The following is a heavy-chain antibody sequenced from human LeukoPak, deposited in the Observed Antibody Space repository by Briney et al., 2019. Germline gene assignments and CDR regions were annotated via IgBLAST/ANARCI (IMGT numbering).Heavy chain of an antibody. Sequence: PGRSLRLSCAASGFTFDDYAMHWVRQAPGKGLEWVSGISWNSGSIGYADSVKGRFTISRDNAKNSLYLQMNSLRAEDTAVYYCARDPNPIAVAGYFDYWGQGTLVTVSS. D-gene: IGHD6-19*01. V-gene: IGHV3-9*01. J-gene: IGHJ4*02. CDR1: GFTFDDYA. CDR2: ISWNSGSI. CDR3: ARDPNPIAVAGYFDY.